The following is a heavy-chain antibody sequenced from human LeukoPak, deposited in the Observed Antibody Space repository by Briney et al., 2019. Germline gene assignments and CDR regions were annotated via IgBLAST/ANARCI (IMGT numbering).Heavy chain of an antibody. Sequence: GGSLRLSCAASGFTFSSYGMHWVRQAPGKGLMWVARIKSDGSDTIYADSVKGRFTISRDNARNTLNLQMNSLRAEDTSVYYCARIGVQDEQYRHFDLWGQGTLVTVSS. J-gene: IGHJ4*02. CDR2: IKSDGSDT. CDR3: ARIGVQDEQYRHFDL. D-gene: IGHD3-16*01. V-gene: IGHV3-74*01. CDR1: GFTFSSYG.